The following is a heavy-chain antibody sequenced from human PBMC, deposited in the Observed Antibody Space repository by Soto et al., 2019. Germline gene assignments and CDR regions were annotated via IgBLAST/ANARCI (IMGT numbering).Heavy chain of an antibody. J-gene: IGHJ4*02. CDR1: GGSISNSNW. D-gene: IGHD1-26*01. CDR2: IYHTGST. V-gene: IGHV4-4*02. Sequence: QEQLQESGPGLVKPSGTLSLTCGVFGGSISNSNWWTWVRQPPGKGLEWIGEIYHTGSTNYNSSLMSRVTISLDKPNNQFSLKLSSVTAADTAVYYCAHRPIVGAAIWGQGTLVTVSS. CDR3: AHRPIVGAAI.